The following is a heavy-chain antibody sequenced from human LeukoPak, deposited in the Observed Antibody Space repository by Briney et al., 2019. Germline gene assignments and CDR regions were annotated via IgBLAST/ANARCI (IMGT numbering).Heavy chain of an antibody. CDR2: ISAYNGNT. V-gene: IGHV1-18*01. J-gene: IGHJ6*02. Sequence: ASVKVSCKASGYTFTSYGIRWVRQAPGQGLEWMGWISAYNGNTNYAQKLQGRVTMTTDTSTSTAYMELRSLRSDDTAVYYCARYFGPSGYYSYYYYYGMDVWGQGTTVTVSS. D-gene: IGHD3-22*01. CDR3: ARYFGPSGYYSYYYYYGMDV. CDR1: GYTFTSYG.